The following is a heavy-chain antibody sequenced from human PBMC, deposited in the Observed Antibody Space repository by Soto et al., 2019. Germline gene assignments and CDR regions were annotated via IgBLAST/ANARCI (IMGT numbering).Heavy chain of an antibody. J-gene: IGHJ4*02. CDR3: ARAQWNYSDSSGYYFRY. CDR1: GYTFTSYY. D-gene: IGHD3-22*01. V-gene: IGHV1-46*03. CDR2: INPSGGST. Sequence: QVQLVQSGAEVKKPGASVKVSCKASGYTFTSYYMHWVRQAPGQGLEWMGIINPSGGSTSYAQKFQGRVTMTRDTSTSTVYMELSSLRSEDTAVYYCARAQWNYSDSSGYYFRYWGQGTLVTVSS.